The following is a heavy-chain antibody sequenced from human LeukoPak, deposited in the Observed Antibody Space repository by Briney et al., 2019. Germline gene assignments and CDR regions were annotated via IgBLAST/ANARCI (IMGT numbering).Heavy chain of an antibody. J-gene: IGHJ4*02. CDR2: INPYSGAI. V-gene: IGHV1-2*02. CDR3: VRYPKSQLLLDD. Sequence: ASVKVSCKSSGFTFTDEYIHWVRQAPGQGLEWMGWINPYSGAINYAQKFQGRVTLTRDTSISTAYMELSRLTSGDTAVYYCVRYPKSQLLLDDWGQGTLVTVSS. D-gene: IGHD2-2*01. CDR1: GFTFTDEY.